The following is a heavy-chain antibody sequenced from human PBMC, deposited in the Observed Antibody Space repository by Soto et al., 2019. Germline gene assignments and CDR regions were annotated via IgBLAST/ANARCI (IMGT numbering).Heavy chain of an antibody. Sequence: EVQVLESGGGLVQPGGSLRLSCAASGFRFSSSWMSWIRQAPGKGLEWVAHINQGGSQKYYVDSAKGRFTISRDNAKTSLYLQMNNLRAEDTATYYCASWADAADEDYFHHWGQGTLVTVSS. CDR3: ASWADAADEDYFHH. J-gene: IGHJ1*01. CDR2: INQGGSQK. V-gene: IGHV3-7*03. D-gene: IGHD3-16*01. CDR1: GFRFSSSW.